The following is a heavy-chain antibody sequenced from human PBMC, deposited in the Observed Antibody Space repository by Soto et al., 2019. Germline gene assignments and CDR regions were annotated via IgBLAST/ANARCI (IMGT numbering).Heavy chain of an antibody. CDR3: ARDNGEEGGPCDF. CDR1: GYTFSNYA. CDR2: ISAYNGNT. V-gene: IGHV1-18*01. J-gene: IGHJ4*02. Sequence: QIQLVQSGAEVKKPGASVKVSCKTSGYTFSNYALSWVRQAPGQGLEWMGWISAYNGNTIYTQKFQDRVTMTTDTSTSTAYMELRSLRSDDTAVYFCARDNGEEGGPCDFWGQGTLVTVSS. D-gene: IGHD2-15*01.